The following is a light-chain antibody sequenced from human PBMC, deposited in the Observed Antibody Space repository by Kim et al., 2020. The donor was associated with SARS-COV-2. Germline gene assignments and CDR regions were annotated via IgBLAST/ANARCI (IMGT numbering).Light chain of an antibody. CDR3: QQYNSYSYT. CDR2: RAS. CDR1: QSISTW. Sequence: DIQMTQSPSTLSASVGDRVTITCRASQSISTWLAWYQQKPGKAPKLLIYRASSLEGGVPSRFSGSGSGTEFTLTISSLQPDDFATYYCQQYNSYSYTFGQGTKLE. V-gene: IGKV1-5*03. J-gene: IGKJ2*01.